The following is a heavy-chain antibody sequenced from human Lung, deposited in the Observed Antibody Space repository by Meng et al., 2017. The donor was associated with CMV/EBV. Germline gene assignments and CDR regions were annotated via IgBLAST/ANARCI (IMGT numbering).Heavy chain of an antibody. D-gene: IGHD5-24*01. CDR3: AREKEGRMSTISAFDI. CDR2: IYAGGST. V-gene: IGHV3-66*02. Sequence: GGSLRLXXAASGFTVINNYMNWVRQAPGKGLEWVSIIYAGGSTDYADSVNGRFTISRDNSKNTLYLQMNSLRPEDTAVYYCAREKEGRMSTISAFDIWGQGTMVTVSS. CDR1: GFTVINNY. J-gene: IGHJ3*02.